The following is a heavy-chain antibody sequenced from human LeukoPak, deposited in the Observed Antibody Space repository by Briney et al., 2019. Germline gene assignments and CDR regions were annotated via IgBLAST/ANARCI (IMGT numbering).Heavy chain of an antibody. CDR1: GFTFSSYS. CDR2: ISSSSSYI. V-gene: IGHV3-21*01. CDR3: ARVRNKYSGSGEGLDY. D-gene: IGHD1-26*01. J-gene: IGHJ4*02. Sequence: GGSLRLSCAASGFTFSSYSMNWVRQAPGKGLEWVSSISSSSSYIYYADSVEGRFTISRDNAKNSLYLQMNSLRAEDTAVYYCARVRNKYSGSGEGLDYWGQGTLVTVSS.